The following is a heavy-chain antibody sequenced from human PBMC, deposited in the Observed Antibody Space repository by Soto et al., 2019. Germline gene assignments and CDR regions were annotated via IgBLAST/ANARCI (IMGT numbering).Heavy chain of an antibody. D-gene: IGHD6-6*01. CDR1: GFTFSSYW. V-gene: IGHV3-7*05. J-gene: IGHJ5*02. Sequence: EVQLVESGGGLVQPGGSLRLSCAASGFTFSSYWMSWVRQAPGKGLEWVANIKQDGSEKYYVDSVKGRFTISRDNAKNSLYLQMNSLRAEDTAVYYCARDLGVSIAARPGWFDPWGQGTLVTVSS. CDR3: ARDLGVSIAARPGWFDP. CDR2: IKQDGSEK.